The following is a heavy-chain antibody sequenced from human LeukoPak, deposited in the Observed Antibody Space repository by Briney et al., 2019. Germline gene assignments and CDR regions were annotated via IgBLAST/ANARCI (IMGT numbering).Heavy chain of an antibody. CDR2: IWYDGSNK. CDR3: AKDLGPMTTVTPVGFDY. CDR1: GFTFSSYG. Sequence: GGSLRLSCAASGFTFSSYGMHWVRQAPGKGLEWVAVIWYDGSNKYYADSVKGRFTISRDNSKNTLYLQVNSLRAEDTAVYYCAKDLGPMTTVTPVGFDYWGQGTLVTVSS. J-gene: IGHJ4*02. D-gene: IGHD4-17*01. V-gene: IGHV3-33*06.